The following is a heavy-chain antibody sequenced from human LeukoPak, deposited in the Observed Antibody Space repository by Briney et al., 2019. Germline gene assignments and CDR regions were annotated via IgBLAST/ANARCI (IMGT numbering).Heavy chain of an antibody. V-gene: IGHV1-69*04. D-gene: IGHD1-26*01. J-gene: IGHJ4*02. Sequence: GAPVKVSCKVSGYTLTELSMHWVRQAPGQGLEWMGRIIPILGIANYAQKFQGRVTITADKSTSTAYMELSSLRSEDTAVYYCARDIRGARNLGSFDYWGQGTLVTVSS. CDR3: ARDIRGARNLGSFDY. CDR2: IIPILGIA. CDR1: GYTLTELS.